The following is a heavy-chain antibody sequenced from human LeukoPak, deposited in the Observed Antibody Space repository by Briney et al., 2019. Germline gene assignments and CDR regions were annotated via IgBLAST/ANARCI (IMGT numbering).Heavy chain of an antibody. J-gene: IGHJ4*02. Sequence: PGGSLSLSFQASGFPFSSYPMTWVRQAPGKGLEWVSPFSGSGGSTYYADSVKGRFTISRDNSKNTLYLQMNSLRAEDTAVYYCAKDTGGRYFDWLLPPYFDYWGQGTLVTVSS. D-gene: IGHD3-9*01. CDR2: FSGSGGST. CDR3: AKDTGGRYFDWLLPPYFDY. CDR1: GFPFSSYP. V-gene: IGHV3-23*01.